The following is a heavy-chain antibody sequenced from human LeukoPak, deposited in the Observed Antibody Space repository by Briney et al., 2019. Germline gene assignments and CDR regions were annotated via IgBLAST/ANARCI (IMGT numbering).Heavy chain of an antibody. J-gene: IGHJ4*02. CDR3: ARGPGSRYLDY. D-gene: IGHD3-10*01. V-gene: IGHV4-59*01. CDR2: IYYSGST. CDR1: GGSINTYY. Sequence: SETLSLTCTVSGGSINTYYGSWIRQPPGKGLEWIGYIYYSGSTKYNPSLERRISISVDTSKDQFSLRLSSVTAADRAVYYCARGPGSRYLDYWGQGILVTVSS.